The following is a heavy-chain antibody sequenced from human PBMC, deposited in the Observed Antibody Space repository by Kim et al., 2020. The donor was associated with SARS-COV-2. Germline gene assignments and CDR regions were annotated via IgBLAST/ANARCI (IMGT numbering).Heavy chain of an antibody. D-gene: IGHD3-22*01. CDR3: ARDAFYYYDSSGYHHDYYYYGMDV. J-gene: IGHJ6*02. CDR1: GYTFTSYG. Sequence: ASVKVSCKASGYTFTSYGISWVRQAPGQGLEWMGWISAYNGNTNYAQKLQGRVTMTTDTSTSTAYMELRSLRSDDTAVYYCARDAFYYYDSSGYHHDYYYYGMDVWGQGTTVTVSS. V-gene: IGHV1-18*01. CDR2: ISAYNGNT.